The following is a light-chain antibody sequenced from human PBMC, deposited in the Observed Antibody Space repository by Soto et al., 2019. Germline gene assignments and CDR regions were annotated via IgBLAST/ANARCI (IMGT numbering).Light chain of an antibody. J-gene: IGKJ1*01. Sequence: EVVLTQSPGTLSLSPGEAATLSCRASQTVSSGYLAWYQQRSGQAPRLLIYGSSSRASDVPDRFSGSGSGTEFTLTSSSLEPEDFAVYFCQQYARSPWTFGQGTKLEIK. V-gene: IGKV3-20*01. CDR3: QQYARSPWT. CDR1: QTVSSGY. CDR2: GSS.